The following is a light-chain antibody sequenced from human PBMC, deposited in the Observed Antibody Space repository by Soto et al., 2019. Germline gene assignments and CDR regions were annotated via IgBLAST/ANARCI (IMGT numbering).Light chain of an antibody. CDR2: GAS. CDR1: QSVSSSY. V-gene: IGKV3-20*01. J-gene: IGKJ1*01. Sequence: EIVLTQSPGTLSLSPGERATLSCRASQSVSSSYLAWYQQKLGQAPRLLIYGASSRATCIPDRFSGSGSGTDFTLTISRLEPEDFAVYYCQQYGSSPRTFGQGTKVEIK. CDR3: QQYGSSPRT.